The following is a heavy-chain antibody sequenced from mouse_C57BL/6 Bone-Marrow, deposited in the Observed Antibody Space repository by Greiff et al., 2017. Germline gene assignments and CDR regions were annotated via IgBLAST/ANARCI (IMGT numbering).Heavy chain of an antibody. CDR2: IYPGSGGT. CDR3: ARRDFYGSSHYYAMDD. J-gene: IGHJ4*01. CDR1: GYTFTSYW. V-gene: IGHV1-55*01. D-gene: IGHD1-1*01. Sequence: QVQLQQPGAELVKPGASVKMSCKASGYTFTSYWIPWVKQGPGQGLEWIGDIYPGSGGTNYNAKFKSKATLTVDTSSSTAYMQLSSLTSEDSAVYYCARRDFYGSSHYYAMDDGGQGTAVTVSS.